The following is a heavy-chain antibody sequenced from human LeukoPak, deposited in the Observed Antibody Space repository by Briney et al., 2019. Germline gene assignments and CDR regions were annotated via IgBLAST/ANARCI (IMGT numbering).Heavy chain of an antibody. D-gene: IGHD3-22*01. CDR2: IIPIFGTA. J-gene: IGHJ5*02. CDR3: ARYYYDSSGYYHVASYNWFDP. CDR1: GGTFSSYA. Sequence: SVKVSCKASGGTFSSYAISWVRQAPGQGLEWMGGIIPIFGTANYAQKFQGRVTITADESTSTAYMELSSLRSEDAAVYYCARYYYDSSGYYHVASYNWFDPWGQGTLVTVSS. V-gene: IGHV1-69*13.